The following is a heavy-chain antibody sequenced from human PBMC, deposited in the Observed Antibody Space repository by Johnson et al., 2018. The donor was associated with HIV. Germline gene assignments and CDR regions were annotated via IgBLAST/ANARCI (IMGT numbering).Heavy chain of an antibody. CDR2: ISGSGGST. CDR1: GFTFSSYA. V-gene: IGHV3-23*04. Sequence: VRLVESGGGLVKPGGSLRLSCAASGFTFSSYAMSWVRQAPGKGLEWVSAISGSGGSTYYAASVKGRFTIPRDTSKNTLYLQMNSLRAEDTAVYYCAKVGSDYPSTGGNAFDIWGQGTMVTVSS. CDR3: AKVGSDYPSTGGNAFDI. J-gene: IGHJ3*02. D-gene: IGHD4/OR15-4a*01.